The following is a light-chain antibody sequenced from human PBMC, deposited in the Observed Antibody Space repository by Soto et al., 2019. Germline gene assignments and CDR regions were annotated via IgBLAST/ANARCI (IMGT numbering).Light chain of an antibody. Sequence: EIVLTQSPGTLSLSPGEGATLSCRASHTISSSYLAWYQQKPGQAPRLLIYDASKRATGIPARFSGSGSGTDFTLTISSLEPEDFAVYYCQQRKKWPPLSFGGGTKVDIK. J-gene: IGKJ4*01. CDR3: QQRKKWPPLS. CDR1: HTISSSY. CDR2: DAS. V-gene: IGKV3D-20*02.